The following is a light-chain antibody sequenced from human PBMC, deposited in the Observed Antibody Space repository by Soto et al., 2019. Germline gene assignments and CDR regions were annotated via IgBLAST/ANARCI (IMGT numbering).Light chain of an antibody. CDR1: SSDVGGYNY. J-gene: IGLJ1*01. V-gene: IGLV2-8*01. Sequence: QSVLTQPPSSSGFPGQSVTISCTGTSSDVGGYNYVSWYQQQPGKAPKLMIYEVSKRPSGVPDRFSGSKSGNTASLTASGLQAEDEADYYCSSYAGSNNFVFGTGTKVTVL. CDR3: SSYAGSNNFV. CDR2: EVS.